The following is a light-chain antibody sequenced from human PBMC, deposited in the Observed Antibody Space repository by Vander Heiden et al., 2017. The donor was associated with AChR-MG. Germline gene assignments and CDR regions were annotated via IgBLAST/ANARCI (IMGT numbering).Light chain of an antibody. Sequence: QLVLTHSPSASAPMGASVKLTCTLSSGHSSYAIAWHQQQPEKRPRYLMKLNSDGSHSKGDGLPDRFSGSSSAAERYLTISSLQAEDEADYYCQSRGTGIHGVFGGGTKLTVL. CDR3: QSRGTGIHGV. V-gene: IGLV4-69*01. CDR2: LNSDGSH. CDR1: SGHSSYA. J-gene: IGLJ3*02.